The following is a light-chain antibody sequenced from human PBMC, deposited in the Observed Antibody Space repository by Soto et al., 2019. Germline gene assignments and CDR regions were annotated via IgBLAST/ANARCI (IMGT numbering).Light chain of an antibody. Sequence: QSVLTQPPSASGTPGQRVTISCSGSSSNIGSNTVNWYQQLPGTAPKLLIYSNNQRPSGVPDRFSGSKSGTSVSLAISGLQSEDDADYCCAAWDDSLNGVVFGGGTTLTVL. CDR3: AAWDDSLNGVV. CDR2: SNN. V-gene: IGLV1-44*01. J-gene: IGLJ2*01. CDR1: SSNIGSNT.